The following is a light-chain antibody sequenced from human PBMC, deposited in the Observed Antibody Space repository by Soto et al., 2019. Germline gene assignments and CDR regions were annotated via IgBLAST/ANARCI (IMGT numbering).Light chain of an antibody. CDR1: SSAVGSYRL. CDR3: VSYTPSASYV. Sequence: QSVLTQPASVSGSPGQSITISCTGSSSAVGSYRLVSWYQHHPGKVPKLIIYEGSKRPSGVSNLFSGSKSGNTASLTISGLRVEDEADYYSVSYTPSASYVFATETKVTVL. CDR2: EGS. V-gene: IGLV2-14*02. J-gene: IGLJ1*01.